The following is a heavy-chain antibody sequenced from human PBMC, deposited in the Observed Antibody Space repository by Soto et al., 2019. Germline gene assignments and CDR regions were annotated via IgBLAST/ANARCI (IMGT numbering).Heavy chain of an antibody. CDR2: IHPRGGNT. CDR3: ARAPYSSTSFFFDY. Sequence: QVQVVQSGTEVKKPGASVKVSCKASGYSFTAYFMHWVRQAPGQGLEWMGIIHPRGGNTNYAQKLQGRVTMTWDTSTSTVYMELSSLRSDDTAVYYCARAPYSSTSFFFDYWGQGTLVTVSS. CDR1: GYSFTAYF. D-gene: IGHD6-6*01. J-gene: IGHJ4*02. V-gene: IGHV1-46*04.